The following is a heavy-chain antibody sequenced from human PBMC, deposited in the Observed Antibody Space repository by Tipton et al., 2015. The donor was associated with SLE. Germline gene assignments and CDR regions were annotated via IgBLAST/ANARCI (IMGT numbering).Heavy chain of an antibody. CDR1: GFTFRTYS. V-gene: IGHV3-23*01. Sequence: SLRLSCAAPGFTFRTYSMSWVRQAPGKGLEWVSGISGGGGSTYYADSVKGRFTISRDNSKNTLYLQMNSLRAEDTAVYYCAKGNGWFNFDSWGQGTLVYVSP. D-gene: IGHD6-19*01. J-gene: IGHJ4*02. CDR2: ISGGGGST. CDR3: AKGNGWFNFDS.